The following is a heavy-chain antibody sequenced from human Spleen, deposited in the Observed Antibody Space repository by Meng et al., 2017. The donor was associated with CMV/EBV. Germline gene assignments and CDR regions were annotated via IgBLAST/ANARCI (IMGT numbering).Heavy chain of an antibody. CDR3: AKDPRNDIALAGTNYFDY. Sequence: GGSLRLSCAASGFTFSDARMNWVRQAPGKGLEWVGRIKSKTDGGTADYAASVKGRFTISRDDSKNTLSLQMNSLKTEDTAVYFCAKDPRNDIALAGTNYFDYWGQGTLVTVSS. D-gene: IGHD6-19*01. V-gene: IGHV3-15*05. J-gene: IGHJ4*02. CDR2: IKSKTDGGTA. CDR1: GFTFSDAR.